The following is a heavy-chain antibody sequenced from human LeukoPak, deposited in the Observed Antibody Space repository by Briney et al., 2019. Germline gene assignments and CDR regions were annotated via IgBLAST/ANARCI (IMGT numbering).Heavy chain of an antibody. J-gene: IGHJ4*02. CDR3: AKDRDYGSGWFFDY. CDR1: GFMFSSYA. V-gene: IGHV3-23*01. CDR2: ISGSGGST. D-gene: IGHD6-19*01. Sequence: GGSLRLSCTASGFMFSSYAMSWVRQAPGKGLEWVSAISGSGGSTYYADSVKGRFTISRDNSKNTLYLQMNSLRAEDTAVYYCAKDRDYGSGWFFDYWGQGTLVTVSS.